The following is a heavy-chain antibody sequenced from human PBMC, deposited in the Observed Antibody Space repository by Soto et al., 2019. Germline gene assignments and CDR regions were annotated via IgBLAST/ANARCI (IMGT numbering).Heavy chain of an antibody. CDR1: GGSISRGGYY. CDR2: NYYSGIT. V-gene: IGHV4-31*01. D-gene: IGHD6-6*01. Sequence: QVQLQESGPGLVKPSQTLSLTCTVSGGSISRGGYYWTWIRQHPGNGLEWIGYNYYSGITYYNPSLKSQLTISLDTSKNQFSLKLSSVTAADTAVYYCARGSSIAGLYYGMDVWGQGTTVTVSS. J-gene: IGHJ6*02. CDR3: ARGSSIAGLYYGMDV.